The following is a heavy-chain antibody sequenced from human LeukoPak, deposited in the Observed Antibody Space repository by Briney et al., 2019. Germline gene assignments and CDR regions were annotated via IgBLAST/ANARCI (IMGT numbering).Heavy chain of an antibody. CDR2: ISGSGGST. CDR1: GFTFSSYA. CDR3: ARGLLWFGELLTYYYYGMDV. D-gene: IGHD3-10*01. V-gene: IGHV3-23*01. Sequence: GGSLRLSCAASGFTFSSYAMSWVRQAPGKGLEWVSAISGSGGSTYYADSVKGRFTISRDNSKNTLYLQMNSLRAEDTAVYYCARGLLWFGELLTYYYYGMDVWGQGTTVTVSS. J-gene: IGHJ6*02.